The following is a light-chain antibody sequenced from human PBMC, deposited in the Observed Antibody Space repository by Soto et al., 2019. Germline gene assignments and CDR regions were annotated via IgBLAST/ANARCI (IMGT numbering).Light chain of an antibody. CDR1: QSVSANY. CDR3: HQYGSSPFT. CDR2: GAS. V-gene: IGKV3-20*01. Sequence: EVVLTQSPATLSLSPGERATLSCRATQSVSANYLAWYQQKPGQAPRLLIYGASSRATAIQDRFSGSGSGTDFTLTISRLEPEDFAVFYCHQYGSSPFTFGPGTKVDIK. J-gene: IGKJ3*01.